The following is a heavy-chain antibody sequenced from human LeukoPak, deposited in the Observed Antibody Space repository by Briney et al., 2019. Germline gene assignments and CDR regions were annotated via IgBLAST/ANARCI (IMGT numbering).Heavy chain of an antibody. CDR1: GHTFTSYG. J-gene: IGHJ4*02. Sequence: ASVKVSCKASGHTFTSYGISWVRQAPGQGLEWMGWISAYNGDTNYAQKLQGRVTMTTDTSTSTAYMELRSLRSDDTAVYYCASTPLTTDSNFDYWGQGTLVTVSS. CDR2: ISAYNGDT. D-gene: IGHD4-17*01. V-gene: IGHV1-18*01. CDR3: ASTPLTTDSNFDY.